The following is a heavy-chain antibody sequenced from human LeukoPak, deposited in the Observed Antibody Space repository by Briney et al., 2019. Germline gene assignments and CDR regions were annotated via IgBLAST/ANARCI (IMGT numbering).Heavy chain of an antibody. CDR3: VKEGGGDEVVVITYFDY. J-gene: IGHJ4*02. Sequence: GGSLRLSCSASGFTFSTYAMHWVRQAPGKGLEYVSAISSNGGSTYYADSVKGRFTISRDNSKNTLYLQMSSLRAEDTAVYYCVKEGGGDEVVVITYFDYWGQGTLVTVSS. CDR1: GFTFSTYA. D-gene: IGHD3-22*01. CDR2: ISSNGGST. V-gene: IGHV3-64D*06.